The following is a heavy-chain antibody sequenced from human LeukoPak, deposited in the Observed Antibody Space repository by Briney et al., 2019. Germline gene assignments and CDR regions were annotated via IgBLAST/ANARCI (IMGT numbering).Heavy chain of an antibody. Sequence: GSLRLSCAASGFTVSSNYTSWVRQAPGKGLEWVSVIYSGGSTYYADSVKGRFTISRDNSKNTLYLQMNSLRAEDTAVYYCARRNLAYFDYWGQGTLVTVSS. CDR3: ARRNLAYFDY. V-gene: IGHV3-53*05. CDR1: GFTVSSNY. J-gene: IGHJ4*02. CDR2: IYSGGST.